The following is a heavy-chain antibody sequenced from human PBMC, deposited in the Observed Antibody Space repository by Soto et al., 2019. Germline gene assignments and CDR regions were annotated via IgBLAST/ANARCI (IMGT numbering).Heavy chain of an antibody. D-gene: IGHD6-13*01. J-gene: IGHJ1*01. CDR2: INWNSGSI. CDR3: VKDESINWYSGHFRH. V-gene: IGHV3-9*01. CDR1: GFTFDDYA. Sequence: DVQLVESGGGLVQPGRSLRLSCAASGFTFDDYAMHWVRQVPGKGLEWVSGINWNSGSIGYRDSVKGRFAISRDNAKNSLHLQMNSLSAEDTAFYYCVKDESINWYSGHFRHWGQGTLVTVSS.